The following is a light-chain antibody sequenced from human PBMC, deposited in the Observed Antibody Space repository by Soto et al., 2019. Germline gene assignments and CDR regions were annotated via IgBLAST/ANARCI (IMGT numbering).Light chain of an antibody. Sequence: DIQMTQSPSSLSAFVGDRVTITCRASQSISSYLNWYQQKPGKAPKLLIYGASSLQSGVPSRISGSGSGTDFTLTISSLQPEDFATYYCQQSYSTPYTFGQGTILEIK. J-gene: IGKJ2*01. V-gene: IGKV1-39*01. CDR3: QQSYSTPYT. CDR2: GAS. CDR1: QSISSY.